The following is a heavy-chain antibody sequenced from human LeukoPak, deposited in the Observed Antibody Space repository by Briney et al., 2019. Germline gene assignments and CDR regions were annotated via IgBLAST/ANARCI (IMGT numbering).Heavy chain of an antibody. J-gene: IGHJ6*03. Sequence: SETLSLTCTVSGGSMRSYYWSWIRQPPGKGLEWIGYIYYSGTTNYNPSLKSPVTISVDTSKTQFSLKLSSVTAADTAVYYCAREGTDQYYYYYMDVWGKGTTVTVSS. V-gene: IGHV4-59*01. CDR2: IYYSGTT. D-gene: IGHD3-10*01. CDR1: GGSMRSYY. CDR3: AREGTDQYYYYYMDV.